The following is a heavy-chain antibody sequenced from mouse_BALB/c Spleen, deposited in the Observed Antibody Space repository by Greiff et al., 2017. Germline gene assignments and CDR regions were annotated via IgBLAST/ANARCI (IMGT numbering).Heavy chain of an antibody. J-gene: IGHJ4*01. D-gene: IGHD2-2*01. Sequence: VQLQQSGAELMKPGASVKISCKATGYTFSSYWIEWVKQRPGHGLEWIGEILPGSGSTNYNEKFKGKATFTADTSSNTAYMQLSSLTSEDSAVYYCARYGYVYYAMDYWGQGTTLTVSS. CDR1: GYTFSSYW. CDR3: ARYGYVYYAMDY. V-gene: IGHV1-9*01. CDR2: ILPGSGST.